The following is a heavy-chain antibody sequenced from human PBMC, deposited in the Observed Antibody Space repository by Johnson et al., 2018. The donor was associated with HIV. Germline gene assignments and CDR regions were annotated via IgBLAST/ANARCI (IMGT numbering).Heavy chain of an antibody. J-gene: IGHJ3*02. CDR2: INSDGSDT. Sequence: EQLVESGGDLVQPGGSLRLSCAASRFTFSSYWMHWVRQVPGKGLVWVSGINSDGSDTRYADSVKGRFTISRDNAKTTLYLQMNSLRAEDTAVYYCAREVNAFDIWGQGTVVTVSS. CDR1: RFTFSSYW. D-gene: IGHD3-22*01. V-gene: IGHV3-74*01. CDR3: AREVNAFDI.